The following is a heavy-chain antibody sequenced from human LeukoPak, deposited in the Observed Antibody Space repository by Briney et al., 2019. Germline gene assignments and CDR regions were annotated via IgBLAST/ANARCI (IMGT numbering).Heavy chain of an antibody. D-gene: IGHD6-13*01. V-gene: IGHV4-59*08. Sequence: SETLSLTCTVSGGSISSYYWSWIRQPPGKGLEWIGYIYYSGSTNYNPSLKSRVTISVDTSKNQFSLKLSSVTAADTAVYYCAGRYSSSWRMNYYYYGMDVWGQGTTATVSS. CDR2: IYYSGST. CDR3: AGRYSSSWRMNYYYYGMDV. J-gene: IGHJ6*02. CDR1: GGSISSYY.